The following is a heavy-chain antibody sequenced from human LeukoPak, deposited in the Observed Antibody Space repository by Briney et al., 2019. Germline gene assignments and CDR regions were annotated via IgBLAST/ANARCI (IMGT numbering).Heavy chain of an antibody. D-gene: IGHD5-18*01. Sequence: GASVKVSCKASGYTFTASYLHWVRQAPGQGLEWLGWINTHSGKTYFGQKFQDRVTMTRDTSMSTVYMDLSSLRSEDTGTYYCARGVTEYNYGSPFDFWGQGTRVTVSS. CDR2: INTHSGKT. V-gene: IGHV1-2*02. CDR3: ARGVTEYNYGSPFDF. CDR1: GYTFTASY. J-gene: IGHJ4*02.